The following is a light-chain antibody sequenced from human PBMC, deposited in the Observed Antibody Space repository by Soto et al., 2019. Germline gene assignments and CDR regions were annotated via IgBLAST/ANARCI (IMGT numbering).Light chain of an antibody. Sequence: DLVMTQSPLSLPVTPGEPASISCRSSQSLLHSNGYNYLDWYLQKPGQSPQLLIYLGSNRASGVPDRFSGSGSCTDFTLKISRVEAEDVGVYYCMQALQTPRYTFGQGTKLEIK. J-gene: IGKJ2*01. CDR2: LGS. CDR3: MQALQTPRYT. V-gene: IGKV2-28*01. CDR1: QSLLHSNGYNY.